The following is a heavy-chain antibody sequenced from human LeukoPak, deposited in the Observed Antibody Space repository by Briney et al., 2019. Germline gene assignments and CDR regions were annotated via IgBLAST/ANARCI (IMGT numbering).Heavy chain of an antibody. D-gene: IGHD3-16*01. Sequence: GGSLRLSCVASDFTFTSYEMNWVRQAPGKGLEWVSGISSSGGITKYADSVKGRFTLSRDNSKNTLYLQMNSLRAEDTAVYYCARVSWGADGLDVWGQGTTITVSS. J-gene: IGHJ6*02. CDR1: DFTFTSYE. V-gene: IGHV3-23*01. CDR3: ARVSWGADGLDV. CDR2: ISSSGGIT.